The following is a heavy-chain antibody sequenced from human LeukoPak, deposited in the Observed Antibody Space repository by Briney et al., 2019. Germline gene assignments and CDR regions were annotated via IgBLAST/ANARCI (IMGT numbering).Heavy chain of an antibody. J-gene: IGHJ4*02. D-gene: IGHD3-22*01. CDR2: ISINGDFI. V-gene: IGHV3-23*01. CDR1: GFTFSNYA. CDR3: AKLGLRQYDSNGSAHY. Sequence: GASLRLSCTASGFTFSNYAMSWVRQAPGKGLEWVSSISINGDFIYYSDPVKGRFTISRDNSKNTLYVQMNSLRAEDTALYYCAKLGLRQYDSNGSAHYWGQGTLVTVSS.